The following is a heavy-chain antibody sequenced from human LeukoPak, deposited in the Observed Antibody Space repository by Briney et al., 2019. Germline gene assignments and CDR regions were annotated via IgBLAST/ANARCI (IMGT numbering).Heavy chain of an antibody. CDR2: IRYDGTPK. D-gene: IGHD2-2*01. CDR3: AKDLGYCSSTNCAVAFDI. Sequence: PGGSLRLSYTTSGFTFSNYGMHWVRQAPGKGLEWVAFIRYDGTPKYYADSVKGRFSISRDNSKNTLYLQMNSLRAEDTAIYYCAKDLGYCSSTNCAVAFDIWGQGTIVTVSS. J-gene: IGHJ3*02. CDR1: GFTFSNYG. V-gene: IGHV3-30*02.